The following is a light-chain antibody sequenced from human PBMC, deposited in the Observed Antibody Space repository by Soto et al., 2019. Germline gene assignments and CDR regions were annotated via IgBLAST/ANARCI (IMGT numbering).Light chain of an antibody. V-gene: IGKV3-15*01. CDR2: GAS. Sequence: EVVMTQSPATLSVSPGERATLSCRASHSVSSSLAWYQQKPGQAPRLLISGASTRAAGIPARFSGSGSGTEFTLTISSLQSEDFATYYCQHYNSYSEAFGQGTKVDIK. CDR3: QHYNSYSEA. J-gene: IGKJ1*01. CDR1: HSVSSS.